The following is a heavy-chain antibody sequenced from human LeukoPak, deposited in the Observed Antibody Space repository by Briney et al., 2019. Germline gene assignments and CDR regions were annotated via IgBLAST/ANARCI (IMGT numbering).Heavy chain of an antibody. Sequence: SETLSPTCTVSGASVSSSYWSWIRQPPGKGLEWIGYISDTGSTNYNPSLKGRVTISIHSSPNQFSLELGSVTAADTAMYYCARAVAGGDRSRFYSGGWYYFDNWGQGTLVTVSS. V-gene: IGHV4-59*08. D-gene: IGHD6-19*01. CDR2: ISDTGST. CDR1: GASVSSSY. CDR3: ARAVAGGDRSRFYSGGWYYFDN. J-gene: IGHJ4*02.